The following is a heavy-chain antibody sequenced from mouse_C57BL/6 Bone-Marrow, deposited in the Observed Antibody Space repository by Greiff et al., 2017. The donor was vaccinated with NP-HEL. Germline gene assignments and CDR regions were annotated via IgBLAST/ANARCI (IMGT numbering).Heavy chain of an antibody. J-gene: IGHJ2*01. V-gene: IGHV5-9-1*02. Sequence: EVTLVESGEGLVQPGGSLKLSCAASGFTFSSYAMSWVRQTPEKRLEWVAYISSGGDYIYYADTVKGRFPISSDNARNTLYLQMSSLKSEDTAMYYCTRAAYDGSSHFDYWGQGTTLTVSS. CDR1: GFTFSSYA. CDR3: TRAAYDGSSHFDY. D-gene: IGHD1-1*01. CDR2: ISSGGDYI.